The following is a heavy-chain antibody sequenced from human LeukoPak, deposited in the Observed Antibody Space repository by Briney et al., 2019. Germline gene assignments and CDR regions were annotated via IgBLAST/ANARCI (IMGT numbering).Heavy chain of an antibody. CDR3: AKNGRLRLGECNY. V-gene: IGHV3-23*01. J-gene: IGHJ4*02. D-gene: IGHD3-16*01. Sequence: GGSLRLSCAASGFTFSSYAMSWVRQAPGKGLEWVSTISGSGGSTYYADSVKGRFTISRDNSKNTLYLRMNSLRAGDTAVYYCAKNGRLRLGECNYWGQGTLVTVSS. CDR2: ISGSGGST. CDR1: GFTFSSYA.